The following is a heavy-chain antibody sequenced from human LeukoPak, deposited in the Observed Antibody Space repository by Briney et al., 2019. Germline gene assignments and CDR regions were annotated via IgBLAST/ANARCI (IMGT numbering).Heavy chain of an antibody. V-gene: IGHV4-59*08. J-gene: IGHJ3*02. CDR1: GGSISGYY. D-gene: IGHD2-15*01. CDR3: ATHFASGGGCFDI. Sequence: SETLSLTCAVSGGSISGYYWSWIRQPPGQGLEWIGYLYYTGDTYCNPSLKSRVTMSLDTSKNQFSLQLTSVTAADTAVYYCATHFASGGGCFDIWGQGTMVTVSS. CDR2: LYYTGDT.